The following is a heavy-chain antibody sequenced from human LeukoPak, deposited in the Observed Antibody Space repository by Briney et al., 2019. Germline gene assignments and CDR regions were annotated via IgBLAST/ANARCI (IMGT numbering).Heavy chain of an antibody. J-gene: IGHJ4*02. CDR2: INHSGST. V-gene: IGHV4-34*01. D-gene: IGHD3-10*01. CDR1: GGSFSGYY. Sequence: PSETLSLTCAVYGGSFSGYYWSWIRQPPGKGLEWIGEINHSGSTNYNPSLKSRVTISVDTSKNQFSLKLTSVTAADTAVYYCARHSGMVRGANFDYWGQGTLVTVSS. CDR3: ARHSGMVRGANFDY.